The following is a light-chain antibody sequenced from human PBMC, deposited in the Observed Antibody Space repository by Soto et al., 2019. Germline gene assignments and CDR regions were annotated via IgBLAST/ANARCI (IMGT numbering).Light chain of an antibody. CDR1: QSISSY. CDR2: AAS. Sequence: DIQMTQSPSSLSASVGDRATITCRASQSISSYLNWYQQKPGKAPKLLIYAASSLQSGVPSRFSGSGSGTDFTLTISSLQPEDFATYYCQQSYSTPLGFGGGTKVEIK. V-gene: IGKV1-39*01. J-gene: IGKJ4*01. CDR3: QQSYSTPLG.